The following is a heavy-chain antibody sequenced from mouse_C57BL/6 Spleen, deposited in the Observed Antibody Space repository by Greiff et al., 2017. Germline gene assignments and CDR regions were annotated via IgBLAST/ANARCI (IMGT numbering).Heavy chain of an antibody. J-gene: IGHJ4*01. D-gene: IGHD2-5*01. CDR1: GFTFSSYA. CDR3: TRGDSNFYAMDY. Sequence: EVQLVESGEGLVKPGGSLKLSCAASGFTFSSYAMSWVRQTPEKRLEWVAYISSGGDYIYYADTVKGRFTISSDNARNTLYLQMSSLKSEDTAMYYCTRGDSNFYAMDYWGQGTSVTVSS. CDR2: ISSGGDYI. V-gene: IGHV5-9-1*02.